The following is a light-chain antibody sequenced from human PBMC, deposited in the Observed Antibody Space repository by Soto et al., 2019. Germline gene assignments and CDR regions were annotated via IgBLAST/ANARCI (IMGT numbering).Light chain of an antibody. Sequence: LTQPASVSGSPGQSITISCTGTSSDVGAYNYVSWYQQHPGKAPKLMIYEVSNRPSGVSHRFSGSKSDNTASLTISGLQTDDEADYYCSSHTSSRTLVFGTGTKVTVL. J-gene: IGLJ1*01. CDR3: SSHTSSRTLV. CDR2: EVS. CDR1: SSDVGAYNY. V-gene: IGLV2-14*01.